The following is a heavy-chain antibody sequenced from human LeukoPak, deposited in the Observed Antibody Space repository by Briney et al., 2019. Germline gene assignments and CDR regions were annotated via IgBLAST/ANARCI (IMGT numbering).Heavy chain of an antibody. D-gene: IGHD3-10*01. CDR1: GFTFSSYA. Sequence: PGGSLRPSCAASGFTFSSYAMSWVRQAPGKGLEWVSAISGSGGSTNYADSVKGRFTISRDNSKNTLYLQMNSLRAEDTAVYYCAKGDTMVRGVILFDYWGQGTLVTVSS. CDR2: ISGSGGST. CDR3: AKGDTMVRGVILFDY. J-gene: IGHJ4*02. V-gene: IGHV3-23*01.